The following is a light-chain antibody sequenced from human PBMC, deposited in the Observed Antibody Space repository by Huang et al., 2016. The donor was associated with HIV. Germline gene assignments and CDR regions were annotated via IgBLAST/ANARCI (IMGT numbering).Light chain of an antibody. CDR2: TAS. CDR1: QNINTY. V-gene: IGKV1-39*01. J-gene: IGKJ3*01. Sequence: MQMTQSPSSLSASVGSRVTITCRASQNINTYLNWYQQKRGKAPKLLIYTASTLESGVPSRFSGSGSGTDFTLTISSLQPEDSASYYCQQSYSTLFTFGPGTKIDVK. CDR3: QQSYSTLFT.